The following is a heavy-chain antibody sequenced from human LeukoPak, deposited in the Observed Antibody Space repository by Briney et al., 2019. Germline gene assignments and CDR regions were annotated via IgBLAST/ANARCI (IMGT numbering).Heavy chain of an antibody. CDR3: AKDLLLPPGY. D-gene: IGHD3-3*01. CDR2: ISYDGSNK. J-gene: IGHJ4*02. CDR1: GFTFNSYG. V-gene: IGHV3-30*18. Sequence: GGSLRLSCAASGFTFNSYGMHWVRQAPGKGLEWVAVISYDGSNKYYADSVKGRFTISRDNSKNTLYLQMNSLRAEDTAVYYCAKDLLLPPGYWGQGTLVTVSS.